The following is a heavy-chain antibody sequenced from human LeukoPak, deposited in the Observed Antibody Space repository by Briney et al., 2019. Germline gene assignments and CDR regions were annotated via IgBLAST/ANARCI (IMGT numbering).Heavy chain of an antibody. V-gene: IGHV1-18*03. CDR2: ISDYNGNT. CDR3: ARAVGSGYDYWPFDY. J-gene: IGHJ4*02. CDR1: GYTFTSYG. D-gene: IGHD5-12*01. Sequence: ASVKVSCKASGYTFTSYGISWVGQAPGKGLEWMGWISDYNGNTNYAQKLQGRVTITRDTSASTAYMELSSLRSEDMAVYYCARAVGSGYDYWPFDYWGQGTLVTVSS.